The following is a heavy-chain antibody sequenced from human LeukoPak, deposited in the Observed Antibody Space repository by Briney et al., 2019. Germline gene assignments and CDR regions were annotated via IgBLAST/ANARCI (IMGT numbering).Heavy chain of an antibody. V-gene: IGHV3-49*04. D-gene: IGHD5-12*01. J-gene: IGHJ4*02. Sequence: GGSLRLSCTASGFTFGDYAMRWVRQAPGKGREGVGFIRSKAYGGTTEYAASVKGRFTISRDDSKGIAYLQMNSLKTEDTAVYYCTRGRGYSGYDYNYWGQGTLVTVSS. CDR2: IRSKAYGGTT. CDR3: TRGRGYSGYDYNY. CDR1: GFTFGDYA.